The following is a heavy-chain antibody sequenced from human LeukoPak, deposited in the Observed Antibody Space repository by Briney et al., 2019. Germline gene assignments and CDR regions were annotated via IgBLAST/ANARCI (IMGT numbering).Heavy chain of an antibody. V-gene: IGHV3-23*01. CDR1: GLTFSSYA. CDR3: AKDCSSTSCYEHDNYYYYGMDV. D-gene: IGHD2-2*01. CDR2: IRGSGGST. J-gene: IGHJ6*04. Sequence: GGSLRLSCAASGLTFSSYAMSWVRQAPGKGLEWVSAIRGSGGSTYYADSVKGRFTISRDNSKNTLYLQMNSLRAEDTAVYYCAKDCSSTSCYEHDNYYYYGMDVWGKGTTVTVSS.